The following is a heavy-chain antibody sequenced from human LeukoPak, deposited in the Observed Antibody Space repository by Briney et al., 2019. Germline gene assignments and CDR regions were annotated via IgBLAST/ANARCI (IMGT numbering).Heavy chain of an antibody. CDR3: ARGGQFNWDYGNLDY. D-gene: IGHD1-7*01. J-gene: IGHJ4*01. CDR1: GYRLASHG. CDR2: ISTYTGDT. Sequence: ASVTVSCKASGYRLASHGVNWVRQAPGQGLEWMGLISTYTGDTNYAQKFQGRVTMATDTSTTTVSMELRSLRSDDTAVFYCARGGQFNWDYGNLDYWGQGTLVTVSS. V-gene: IGHV1-18*01.